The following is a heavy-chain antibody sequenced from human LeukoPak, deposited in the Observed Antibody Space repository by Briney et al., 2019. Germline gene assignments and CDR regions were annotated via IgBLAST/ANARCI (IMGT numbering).Heavy chain of an antibody. Sequence: PGGSLRLSCAASGLTLSSYAMHWVRQAPGKGLEWVAVISYDGSNKYYADSVKGRFTISRDNFKNTLYLQMNSLRPEDTAVYNCAKDLGYDILTVWGGYFDYWGQGTLVTVSS. J-gene: IGHJ4*02. CDR1: GLTLSSYA. CDR3: AKDLGYDILTVWGGYFDY. V-gene: IGHV3-30*04. CDR2: ISYDGSNK. D-gene: IGHD3-9*01.